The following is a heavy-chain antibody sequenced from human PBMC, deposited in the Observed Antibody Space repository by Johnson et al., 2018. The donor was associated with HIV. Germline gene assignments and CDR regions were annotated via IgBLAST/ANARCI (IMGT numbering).Heavy chain of an antibody. V-gene: IGHV3-30*18. Sequence: QVQLVESGGGVVQPGRSLRLSCAASGFTFSSYGMHWVRQAPGQGLEWVAVISSDGSNKYYTDSVKGRSTISRDNSKNTLYLQMNSLRAEDTAVYYWAKLPGGNSGFVDAFDIWGQGTMVTVSS. CDR3: AKLPGGNSGFVDAFDI. CDR2: ISSDGSNK. CDR1: GFTFSSYG. D-gene: IGHD4-23*01. J-gene: IGHJ3*02.